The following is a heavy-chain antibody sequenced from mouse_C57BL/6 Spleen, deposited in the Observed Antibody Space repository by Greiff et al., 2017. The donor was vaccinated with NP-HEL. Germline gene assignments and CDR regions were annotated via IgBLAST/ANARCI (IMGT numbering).Heavy chain of an antibody. CDR1: GYTFTDYY. V-gene: IGHV1-26*01. D-gene: IGHD1-1*01. CDR3: ARGYYGSRASWFAY. Sequence: VQLQQSGPELVKPGASVKISCKASGYTFTDYYMNWVKQSHGKSLEWIGDINPNNGGTSYNQKFKGKATLTVDKSSSTAYMELRSLTSEDSAVYYCARGYYGSRASWFAYWGQGTLVTVSA. CDR2: INPNNGGT. J-gene: IGHJ3*01.